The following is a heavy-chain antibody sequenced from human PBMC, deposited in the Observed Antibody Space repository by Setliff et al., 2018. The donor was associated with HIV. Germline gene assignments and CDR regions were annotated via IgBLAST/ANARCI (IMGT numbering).Heavy chain of an antibody. CDR1: GASFSGYY. V-gene: IGHV4-34*10. D-gene: IGHD2-15*01. CDR3: ALTGHRLLRGYMDV. CDR2: INHSGIT. J-gene: IGHJ6*03. Sequence: SETLSLTCAVYGASFSGYYWAWIRQSPERGLEFIGEINHSGITNYNPSLKSRVTLSRDASKNQFFLKLTSVTAADTAVYYCALTGHRLLRGYMDVWGKGTTVTSP.